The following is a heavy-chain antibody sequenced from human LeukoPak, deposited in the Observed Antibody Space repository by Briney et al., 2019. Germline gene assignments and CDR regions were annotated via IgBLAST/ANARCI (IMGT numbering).Heavy chain of an antibody. D-gene: IGHD4-23*01. Sequence: PSETLSLTCTVSGCSISSYYWSWIRQPPGKGLEWIGYIYYSGSTNYNPSLKSRVTISVDTSKNQFSLKLSSVTAADTAVYYCAGHILGGNFDSWGQGTLVTVSS. CDR2: IYYSGST. CDR1: GCSISSYY. CDR3: AGHILGGNFDS. J-gene: IGHJ4*02. V-gene: IGHV4-59*01.